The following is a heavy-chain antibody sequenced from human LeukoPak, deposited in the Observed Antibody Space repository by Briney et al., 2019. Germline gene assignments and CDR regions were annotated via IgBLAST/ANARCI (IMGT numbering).Heavy chain of an antibody. J-gene: IGHJ5*02. CDR1: GASVTTFY. V-gene: IGHV4-59*02. CDR3: ARDQVVHEWFDP. CDR2: IYYSGVT. Sequence: SETLSLTCTVSGASVTTFYWSWFRQPPGQGLEWIGYIYYSGVTNYNPSLKSRVTMSVDTSKNQFSLKVTSVTAADTATYYCARDQVVHEWFDPWGQGILVTVSS. D-gene: IGHD3-22*01.